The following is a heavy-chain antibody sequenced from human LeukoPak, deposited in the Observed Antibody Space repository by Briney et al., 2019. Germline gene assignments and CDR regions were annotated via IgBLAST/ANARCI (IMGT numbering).Heavy chain of an antibody. CDR3: ARDLGWSSTSCYTGTGLDY. D-gene: IGHD2-2*02. J-gene: IGHJ4*02. Sequence: GGSLRLSCAASGFTFDDYTMHWVRQAPGKGLEWVSLISWDGGSTYYADSVKGRFTISRDNSKNSLYLQMNSLRTEDTALYYCARDLGWSSTSCYTGTGLDYWGQGTLVTVSS. CDR2: ISWDGGST. V-gene: IGHV3-43*01. CDR1: GFTFDDYT.